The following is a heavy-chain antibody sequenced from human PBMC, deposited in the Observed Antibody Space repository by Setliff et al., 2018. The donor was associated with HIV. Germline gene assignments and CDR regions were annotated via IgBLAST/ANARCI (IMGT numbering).Heavy chain of an antibody. CDR2: ISGAGATT. J-gene: IGHJ4*02. D-gene: IGHD5-12*01. Sequence: PGGSLRLSCEASGFTLRSYAMYWVRQAPGKGLEWVAGISGAGATTYYADSVKGRFTISRDNSKDTLYLQMNSLRAEDTAVYYCVGGFYAGYWGQGTLVTVSS. CDR1: GFTLRSYA. CDR3: VGGFYAGY. V-gene: IGHV3-23*01.